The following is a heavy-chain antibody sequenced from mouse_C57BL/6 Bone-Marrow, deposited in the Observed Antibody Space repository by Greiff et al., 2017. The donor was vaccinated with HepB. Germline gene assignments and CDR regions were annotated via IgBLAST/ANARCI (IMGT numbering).Heavy chain of an antibody. CDR2: IHPNSGST. CDR3: ARAEFAWFAY. Sequence: VQLQQSGAELVKPGASVKLSCKASGYTFTSYWMHWVKQRPGQGLEWIGMIHPNSGSTNYNEKFKSKPTLTVDKSSSTAYMQLSSLTSEDSAVYYCARAEFAWFAYWGQGTLVTVSA. V-gene: IGHV1-64*01. J-gene: IGHJ3*01. CDR1: GYTFTSYW.